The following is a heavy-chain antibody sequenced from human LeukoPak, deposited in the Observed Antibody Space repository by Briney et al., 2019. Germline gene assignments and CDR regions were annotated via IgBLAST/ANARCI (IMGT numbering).Heavy chain of an antibody. CDR1: GGSISSGHY. J-gene: IGHJ3*02. Sequence: SETLSLTCTDSGGSISSGHYWSRIRQHPGKGLEWIGYIYYSGTTYYNPSLKSRVTISVDTSKNQFSLKLTSVTAADTAVYYCARDVSGYGDQIDIWGQGTVVTVSS. CDR3: ARDVSGYGDQIDI. D-gene: IGHD4-17*01. CDR2: IYYSGTT. V-gene: IGHV4-31*03.